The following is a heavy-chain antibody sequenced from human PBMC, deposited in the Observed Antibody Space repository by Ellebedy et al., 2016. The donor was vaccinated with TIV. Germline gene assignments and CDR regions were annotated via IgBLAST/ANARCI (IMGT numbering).Heavy chain of an antibody. CDR1: GGSVSSTRYY. D-gene: IGHD2-21*02. CDR2: VYYSGSP. J-gene: IGHJ4*02. V-gene: IGHV4-39*01. Sequence: MPSETLSLTCSVSGGSVSSTRYYWAWIRQPPGKGLEYIGSVYYSGSPYSNPSFKSRVTLSADTSKHQFSLNLRTVTAADTAVYYCARTDPWPPIDDWGQGILVSVSS. CDR3: ARTDPWPPIDD.